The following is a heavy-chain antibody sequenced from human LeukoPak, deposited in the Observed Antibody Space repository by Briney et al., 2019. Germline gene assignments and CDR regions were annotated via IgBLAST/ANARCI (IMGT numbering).Heavy chain of an antibody. CDR3: ARDLEGSGSYYLNWFDP. Sequence: SVKVPCKASGGTFSSYAISWVRQAPGQGLEWMGRIIPILGIANYAQKFQGRVTITADKSTSTAYMELSSLRSEDTAVYYCARDLEGSGSYYLNWFDPWGQGTLVTVSS. D-gene: IGHD3-10*01. CDR1: GGTFSSYA. J-gene: IGHJ5*02. CDR2: IIPILGIA. V-gene: IGHV1-69*04.